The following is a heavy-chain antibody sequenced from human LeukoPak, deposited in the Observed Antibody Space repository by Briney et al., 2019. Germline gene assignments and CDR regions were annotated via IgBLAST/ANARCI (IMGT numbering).Heavy chain of an antibody. J-gene: IGHJ6*02. D-gene: IGHD1-26*01. CDR3: ARCFSGSYLAYYYYGMDV. CDR1: GFTFSSYA. CDR2: ISYDGSNK. Sequence: PGRSLRLSCAASGFTFSSYAMHWVRQAPGKGLEWVAVISYDGSNKYYADSVKGRFTISRDNSKNTLYLQMNSLRAEDTAVYYCARCFSGSYLAYYYYGMDVWGQGTTVTVSS. V-gene: IGHV3-30-3*01.